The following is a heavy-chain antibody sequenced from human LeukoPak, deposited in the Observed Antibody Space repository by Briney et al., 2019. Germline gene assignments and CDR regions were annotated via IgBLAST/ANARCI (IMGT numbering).Heavy chain of an antibody. D-gene: IGHD3-10*01. Sequence: GGSLRLSCAASGFRFNNYAMTWVRQAPGKGLECVSAIGDSGEKTYYADSVKGRFTISRDNSKNMLYLQMTSLRAEDTAVYYCAKEYIWFGELLFLWGQGTKVTVSS. CDR3: AKEYIWFGELLFL. CDR2: IGDSGEKT. V-gene: IGHV3-23*01. CDR1: GFRFNNYA. J-gene: IGHJ4*02.